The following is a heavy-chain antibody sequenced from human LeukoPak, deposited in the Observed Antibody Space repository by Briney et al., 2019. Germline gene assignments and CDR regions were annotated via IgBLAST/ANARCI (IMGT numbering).Heavy chain of an antibody. J-gene: IGHJ4*02. Sequence: PSETLSLTCAVSGGSISSSNWWSWVRQPPGKGLEWIGEIYHSGSTNYNPSLKSRVTISVDKSKNHFSLKLSSVTAADTAVYYCARNRDGYNSFDYWGQGTLVTVSS. CDR2: IYHSGST. CDR1: GGSISSSNW. D-gene: IGHD5-24*01. CDR3: ARNRDGYNSFDY. V-gene: IGHV4-4*02.